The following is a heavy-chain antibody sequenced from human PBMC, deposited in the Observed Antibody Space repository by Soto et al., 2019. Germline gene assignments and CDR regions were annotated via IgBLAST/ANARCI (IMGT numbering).Heavy chain of an antibody. D-gene: IGHD2-2*01. CDR2: IDPRDSYV. CDR1: GYTFTTFW. Sequence: GESLKISCTGFGYTFTTFWISWARQMPGKGLEWMGRIDPRDSYVNYSPSFQGHVTISLDKSISTAYLQWGSLKASDAAMYYCARLFCSTTTCDRWFDPWGQGTLVTVS. J-gene: IGHJ5*02. V-gene: IGHV5-10-1*01. CDR3: ARLFCSTTTCDRWFDP.